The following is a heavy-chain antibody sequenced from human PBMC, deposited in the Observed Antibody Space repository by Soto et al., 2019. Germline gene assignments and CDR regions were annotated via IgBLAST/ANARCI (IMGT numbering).Heavy chain of an antibody. Sequence: SVKVSCKASGYTFTSYGISWVRQAPGQGLEWMRGIIPIFGTANYAQKFQGRVTITADESTSTAYMELSSLRSEDTAVYYCARLSGYCISTSCYNYYGMDVWGQGTTVTVSS. V-gene: IGHV1-69*13. CDR3: ARLSGYCISTSCYNYYGMDV. J-gene: IGHJ6*02. D-gene: IGHD2-2*02. CDR1: GYTFTSYG. CDR2: IIPIFGTA.